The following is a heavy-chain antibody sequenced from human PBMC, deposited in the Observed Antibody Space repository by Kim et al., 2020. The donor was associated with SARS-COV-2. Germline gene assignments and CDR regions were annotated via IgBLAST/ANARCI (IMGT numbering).Heavy chain of an antibody. CDR3: ARLMVSSGWFDY. Sequence: RYSPAFQGQVTLAADKSISTAYLQWSSLKASDTAMYYCARLMVSSGWFDYWGQGTLVTVSS. V-gene: IGHV5-51*01. J-gene: IGHJ4*02. D-gene: IGHD6-19*01.